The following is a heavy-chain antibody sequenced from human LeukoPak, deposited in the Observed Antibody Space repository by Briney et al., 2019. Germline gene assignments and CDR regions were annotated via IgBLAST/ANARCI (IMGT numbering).Heavy chain of an antibody. CDR3: ARDVSGVYDPGYFDY. V-gene: IGHV3-53*01. CDR2: IYSGGST. J-gene: IGHJ4*02. Sequence: PGGSLRLSCAASGFTVSSNYMSWVRQAPGKGLEWVSVIYSGGSTYYADSVKGRFTISRDNSKNTLYLQMNSLRAEDTAVYYCARDVSGVYDPGYFDYWGQGTLVTVSS. D-gene: IGHD5/OR15-5a*01. CDR1: GFTVSSNY.